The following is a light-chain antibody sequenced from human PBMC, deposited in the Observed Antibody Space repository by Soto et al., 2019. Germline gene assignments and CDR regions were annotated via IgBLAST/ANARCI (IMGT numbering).Light chain of an antibody. CDR3: SSYAASDNFVI. CDR2: EVY. V-gene: IGLV2-8*01. CDR1: DSDVGGYNF. J-gene: IGLJ2*01. Sequence: QSALTQPPSASGSPGQSVTISCTGTDSDVGGYNFVSWYQQHPGRAPKLMIYEVYQRPSGVPDRFSSSKSGNTASLTVSGLQAEDEANYYCSSYAASDNFVIFGGGTKLTVL.